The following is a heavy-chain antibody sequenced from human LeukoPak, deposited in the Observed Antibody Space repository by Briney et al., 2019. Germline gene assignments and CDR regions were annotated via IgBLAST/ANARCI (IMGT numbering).Heavy chain of an antibody. Sequence: SETLSLTCTVSGGSISSSSYYWGWIRQPPGKGLEWIGSIYYSGGTYYNPSLKSRITISVDTSKNQFSLKLSSVTAADTAVYYCASHKVQYDILTGYYPNYFDYWGQGTLVTVSS. CDR2: IYYSGGT. CDR3: ASHKVQYDILTGYYPNYFDY. CDR1: GGSISSSSYY. V-gene: IGHV4-39*01. J-gene: IGHJ4*02. D-gene: IGHD3-9*01.